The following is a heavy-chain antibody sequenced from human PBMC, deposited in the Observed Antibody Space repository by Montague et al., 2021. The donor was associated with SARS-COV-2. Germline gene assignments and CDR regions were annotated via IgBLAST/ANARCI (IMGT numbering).Heavy chain of an antibody. Sequence: SLRLSCAASGFTFGDYAMHWVRQAPGKGLEWVSGISWNSGSIGYADSVKGRFTISRDNAKNSLYLQMSSLRAEDTALYYCAKDIVRIVGGYYYYGMDVWGQGTTVTVSS. D-gene: IGHD1-26*01. CDR1: GFTFGDYA. CDR3: AKDIVRIVGGYYYYGMDV. CDR2: ISWNSGSI. J-gene: IGHJ6*02. V-gene: IGHV3-9*01.